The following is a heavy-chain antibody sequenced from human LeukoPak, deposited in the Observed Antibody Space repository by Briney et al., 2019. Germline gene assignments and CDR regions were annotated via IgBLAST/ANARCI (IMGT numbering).Heavy chain of an antibody. D-gene: IGHD3-9*01. Sequence: ASVKVSCKASGYTFTGYYMHWVRQAPGQGLEWMGWINPNSGGTNYAQKFQGRVTMTRDTSISTAYMELSRLRSDDTAVYYCARGEGVLRYFDWLLSQLIDYWGQGTLVTVSS. V-gene: IGHV1-2*02. J-gene: IGHJ4*02. CDR2: INPNSGGT. CDR1: GYTFTGYY. CDR3: ARGEGVLRYFDWLLSQLIDY.